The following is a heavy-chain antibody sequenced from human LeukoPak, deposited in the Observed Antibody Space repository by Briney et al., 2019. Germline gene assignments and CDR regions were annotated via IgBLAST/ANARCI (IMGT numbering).Heavy chain of an antibody. CDR1: GYTFTSYG. V-gene: IGHV1-18*01. D-gene: IGHD6-25*01. CDR2: IRAYNGNT. Sequence: GASVKVSCKASGYTFTSYGISWVRQAPGQGLEWMGWIRAYNGNTNSEQKFQGRVTMTTDTSTGTAYMELRSLRSDDTAVYYCARRVAAASYAFAIWGQGTMVTVSS. J-gene: IGHJ3*02. CDR3: ARRVAAASYAFAI.